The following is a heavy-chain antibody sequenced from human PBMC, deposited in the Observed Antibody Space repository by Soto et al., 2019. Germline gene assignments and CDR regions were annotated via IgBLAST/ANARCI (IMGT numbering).Heavy chain of an antibody. CDR2: IYYSGST. CDR1: GGSIISSSYY. D-gene: IGHD6-13*01. Sequence: SETLSLTCTVSGGSIISSSYYWGWIRQPPGKGLEWIGSIYYSGSTYYNPSLKSRVTISVDTSKNQFSLKLSSVTAADTAVYYCASTKIAAAGTYWFDPWGQGTLVTVSS. CDR3: ASTKIAAAGTYWFDP. J-gene: IGHJ5*02. V-gene: IGHV4-39*01.